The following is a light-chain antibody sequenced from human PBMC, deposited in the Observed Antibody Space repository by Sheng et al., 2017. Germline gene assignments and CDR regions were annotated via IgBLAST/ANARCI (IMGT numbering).Light chain of an antibody. CDR3: QQSYSTPRLT. CDR1: ESIRSY. CDR2: AAS. V-gene: IGKV1-39*01. J-gene: IGKJ4*01. Sequence: DIQLTQSPSSLSASVGDRVTLTCRASESIRSYLNWYQQKPGKAPKLLIYAASSLQTGVPLRFSGSGSGTDFTLTISSLQPEDFATYYCQQSYSTPRLTFGGGTRVEMK.